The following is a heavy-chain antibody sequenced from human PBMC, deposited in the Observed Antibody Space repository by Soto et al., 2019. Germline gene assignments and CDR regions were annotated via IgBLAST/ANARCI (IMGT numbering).Heavy chain of an antibody. CDR3: AKGRIDDSGSFNYFDH. Sequence: PGGSLRLSCAASGFAFTNYAMSWVRQAPGKGLEWVSGISISADFTNYADSVKGRFTISRDDSKNTLYLQMNSLRAEGTAAYFCAKGRIDDSGSFNYFDHWGQGTLVTVSS. CDR2: ISISADFT. CDR1: GFAFTNYA. V-gene: IGHV3-23*01. J-gene: IGHJ4*02. D-gene: IGHD1-26*01.